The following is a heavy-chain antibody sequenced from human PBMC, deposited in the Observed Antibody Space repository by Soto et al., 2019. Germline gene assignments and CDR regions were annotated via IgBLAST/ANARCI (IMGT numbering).Heavy chain of an antibody. CDR3: GRLGSGTFFDY. D-gene: IGHD3-10*01. CDR2: VDWDDDK. CDR1: GFSLSTNGMR. V-gene: IGHV2-70*04. Sequence: SGPTLVNPTQTLTLTCTFSGFSLSTNGMRVSWIRQPPGKALEWLARVDWDDDKFYSTSLKTRLTISKDTSKNQVVLTMTNMDPVDTATYYCGRLGSGTFFDYWGQGILVTFTS. J-gene: IGHJ4*02.